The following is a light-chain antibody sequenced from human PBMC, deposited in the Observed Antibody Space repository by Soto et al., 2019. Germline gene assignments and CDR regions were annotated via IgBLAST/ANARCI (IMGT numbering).Light chain of an antibody. CDR3: QQSYSTPRT. J-gene: IGKJ1*01. CDR2: AAS. Sequence: DIQMTQSPSSLSTSVGDRVTITCRTSQSVSTYLNWYQQKPGKAPKFLISAASSLQSGVPSRFSGGGSGTDFTLTISSLQAEDSASYYCQQSYSTPRTFGQGTKVDNK. CDR1: QSVSTY. V-gene: IGKV1-39*01.